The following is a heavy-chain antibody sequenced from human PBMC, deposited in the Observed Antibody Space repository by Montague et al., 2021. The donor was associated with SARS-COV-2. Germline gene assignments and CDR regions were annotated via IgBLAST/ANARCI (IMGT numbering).Heavy chain of an antibody. CDR2: IYYSGST. Sequence: SETLSLTCTVSGGSISAYYWSWIRQPPGKGLEWIGYIYYSGSTNYNPSLKSRVTISVDTSKNQFSLKLSSVIAADTAVYYCARGSSYKIFGVVIDDAFDIWGQGTMVTVSS. CDR3: ARGSSYKIFGVVIDDAFDI. CDR1: GGSISAYY. D-gene: IGHD3-3*01. J-gene: IGHJ3*02. V-gene: IGHV4-59*08.